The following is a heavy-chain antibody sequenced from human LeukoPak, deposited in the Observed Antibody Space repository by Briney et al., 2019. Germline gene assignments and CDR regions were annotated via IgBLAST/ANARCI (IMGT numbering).Heavy chain of an antibody. CDR1: GFTFSDYY. J-gene: IGHJ4*02. V-gene: IGHV3-11*01. CDR3: AGAPYYYDSSGYSDY. CDR2: ISSSGSTI. Sequence: GGSLRLSCAASGFTFSDYYMSWIRQAPGKGLEWVSYISSSGSTIYYADSVKGRFTISRDNAKNSLYLQMNSLRAEDTAVYYCAGAPYYYDSSGYSDYGGQGPLVTVPS. D-gene: IGHD3-22*01.